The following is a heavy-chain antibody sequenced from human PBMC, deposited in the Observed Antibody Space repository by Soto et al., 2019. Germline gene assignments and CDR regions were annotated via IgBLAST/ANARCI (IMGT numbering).Heavy chain of an antibody. J-gene: IGHJ4*02. CDR3: ARVPGDYGSYYFDY. V-gene: IGHV3-48*03. CDR1: GFTFANFE. Sequence: PGGSLRLSCAASGFTFANFEMNWVRQAPGKGLEWVSHISTSGSTIYYADSLKGRSTISRDNAKNSLYLQMHSLRAEDTAVYYCARVPGDYGSYYFDYWGQRTLVPVSS. D-gene: IGHD4-17*01. CDR2: ISTSGSTI.